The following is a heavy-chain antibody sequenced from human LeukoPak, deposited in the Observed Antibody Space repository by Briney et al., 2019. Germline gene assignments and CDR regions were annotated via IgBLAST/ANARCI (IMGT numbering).Heavy chain of an antibody. CDR3: ARDRIAAAGTDFKALFY. CDR1: GFTFSSYS. J-gene: IGHJ4*02. CDR2: ISSSSSYI. Sequence: PGGSLRLSCAASGFTFSSYSMNWVRQAPGKGLEWVSSISSSSSYIYYADSVKGRFTISRDNAKNSLYLQMNSLRSEDTAVYYCARDRIAAAGTDFKALFYWGQGTLVTVSS. V-gene: IGHV3-21*04. D-gene: IGHD6-13*01.